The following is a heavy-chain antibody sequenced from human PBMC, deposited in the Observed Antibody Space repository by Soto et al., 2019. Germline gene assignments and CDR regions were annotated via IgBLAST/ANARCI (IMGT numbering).Heavy chain of an antibody. Sequence: SETLSLTCNVSGASISSSGYNLGWIRQPPGKGLEWIGSIYYSGSTYYNPSLKSRAAISIDTSKNQFSLKLNSVTAADTAVYYCAREDRAHDLPFDHWGRGTLVTGSA. CDR2: IYYSGST. CDR3: AREDRAHDLPFDH. D-gene: IGHD5-18*01. V-gene: IGHV4-39*07. J-gene: IGHJ5*02. CDR1: GASISSSGYN.